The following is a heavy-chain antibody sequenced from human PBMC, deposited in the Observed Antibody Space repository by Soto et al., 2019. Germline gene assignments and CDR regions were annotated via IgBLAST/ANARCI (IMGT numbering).Heavy chain of an antibody. D-gene: IGHD2-15*01. J-gene: IGHJ4*02. CDR1: GFTFSSYG. CDR3: ARSDIVVVVAANYFDY. V-gene: IGHV3-30*03. CDR2: ISYDGSNK. Sequence: QPGGSLRLSCAASGFTFSSYGMHWVRQAPGKGLEWVAVISYDGSNKYYADSVKGRFTISRDNSKNTLYLQMNSLRAEDTAVYYCARSDIVVVVAANYFDYWGQGTLVTVSS.